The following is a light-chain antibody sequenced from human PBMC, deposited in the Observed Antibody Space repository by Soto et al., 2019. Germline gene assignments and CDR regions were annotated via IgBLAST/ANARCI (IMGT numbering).Light chain of an antibody. CDR2: DVS. J-gene: IGLJ1*01. Sequence: QSALTQPASVSGSPGQSITISCTGTSIDVGGYNYVSWYQHHPGKAPKLIIFDVSDRPSGISDRFSASKSGNTASLTISGLQAEDEADYHCCSYSSGSTPWVFGTGTKVTVL. CDR3: CSYSSGSTPWV. V-gene: IGLV2-14*03. CDR1: SIDVGGYNY.